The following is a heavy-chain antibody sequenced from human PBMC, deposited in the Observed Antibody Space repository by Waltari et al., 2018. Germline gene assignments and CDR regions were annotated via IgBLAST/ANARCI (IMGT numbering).Heavy chain of an antibody. D-gene: IGHD5-18*01. CDR2: IIPILGIA. V-gene: IGHV1-69*02. J-gene: IGHJ4*02. CDR3: ARSGDTAMEIGY. CDR1: GGTFSSYT. Sequence: QVQLVQSGAAVKKPGSSVKVSCKASGGTFSSYTISWVRQAPGQGLEWMGRIIPILGIANYAQKFQGRVTITADKSTSTAYMELSSLRSEDTAVYYCARSGDTAMEIGYWGQGTLVTVSS.